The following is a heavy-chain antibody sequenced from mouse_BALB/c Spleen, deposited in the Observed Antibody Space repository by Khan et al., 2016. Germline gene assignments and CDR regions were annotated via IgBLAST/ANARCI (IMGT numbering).Heavy chain of an antibody. J-gene: IGHJ3*01. V-gene: IGHV2-6-7*01. CDR1: GFSLTGYG. Sequence: QVQLKQSGPGLVAPSQSLSITCTVSGFSLTGYGVNWVRKPPGKGLEWMGKIWGGGRTDYNSALKCRMSISRHKSKSQVFLKMNSLQTDETANYSCSIDCDVFAYWGQGTLVIVSA. CDR3: SIDCDVFAY. D-gene: IGHD2-4*01. CDR2: IWGGGRT.